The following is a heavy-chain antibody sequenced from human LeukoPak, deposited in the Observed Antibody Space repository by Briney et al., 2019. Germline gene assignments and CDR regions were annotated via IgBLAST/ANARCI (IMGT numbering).Heavy chain of an antibody. V-gene: IGHV3-30-3*01. D-gene: IGHD7-27*01. Sequence: GGSLRLSCAASGFTFSSYAMHWVRQAPGKGLEWVAVISYDGSNKYYADSVKGRFTISRDNSKNTLYLQMNSLRAEDTAVYYCARTTGDLSYWGQGTLVTVSS. CDR2: ISYDGSNK. CDR3: ARTTGDLSY. CDR1: GFTFSSYA. J-gene: IGHJ4*02.